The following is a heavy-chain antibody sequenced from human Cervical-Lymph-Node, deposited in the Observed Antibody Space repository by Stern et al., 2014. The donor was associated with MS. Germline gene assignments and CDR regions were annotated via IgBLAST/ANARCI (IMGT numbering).Heavy chain of an antibody. CDR1: GYSFSSYW. D-gene: IGHD3/OR15-3a*01. CDR3: ARYFDMGTGLRYYFDH. Sequence: VQLVQSGAEGKKPGESLKISCQGSGYSFSSYWIGWVRQMPGKGLEWMGIIYPGDSDAGYSPSFQGQVAFSADKSINTAYLQWSSLKASDSAIYYCARYFDMGTGLRYYFDHWGQGTLVTVSS. CDR2: IYPGDSDA. J-gene: IGHJ4*02. V-gene: IGHV5-51*03.